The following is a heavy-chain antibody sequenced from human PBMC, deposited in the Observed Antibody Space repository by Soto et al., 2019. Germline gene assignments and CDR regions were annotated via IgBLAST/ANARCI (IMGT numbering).Heavy chain of an antibody. CDR1: GGTFSSYA. D-gene: IGHD1-1*01. J-gene: IGHJ6*02. V-gene: IGHV1-18*01. Sequence: ASVKVSCKASGGTFSSYAISWVRQAPGQGLEWMGWISAYNGNTNYAQKLQGRVTMTTDTSTSTAYMELRSLRSDDTAVYYCARESGWNDGYYYYGMDVWGQGTTVTVSS. CDR3: ARESGWNDGYYYYGMDV. CDR2: ISAYNGNT.